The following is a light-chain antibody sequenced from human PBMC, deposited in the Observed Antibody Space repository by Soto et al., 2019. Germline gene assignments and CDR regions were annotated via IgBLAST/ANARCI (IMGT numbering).Light chain of an antibody. J-gene: IGLJ1*01. Sequence: QSALTQPPSASGSPGQSVTISCTGTSSDVGGYKYVSWYQQHPGKAPKLMIFEVNKRPSGVPDRFSGSKSGNTASLTVSGLQAEDEADYYCGSYAGINTLGVFGTGTKLTVL. V-gene: IGLV2-8*01. CDR2: EVN. CDR1: SSDVGGYKY. CDR3: GSYAGINTLGV.